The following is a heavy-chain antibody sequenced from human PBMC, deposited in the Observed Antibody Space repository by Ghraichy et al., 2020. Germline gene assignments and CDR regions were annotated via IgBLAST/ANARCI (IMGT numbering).Heavy chain of an antibody. V-gene: IGHV6-1*01. J-gene: IGHJ2*01. CDR1: GDSVYSNSAA. CDR3: ARDYWYFDL. Sequence: SQTLSLTCAISGDSVYSNSAAWNWIRQSPSRDLEWLGRTYYRSKWYNDYATSVRSRITINPDTSKNQFFLHLNSVTPEDTAVYYCARDYWYFDLWGRGTLVTVSS. CDR2: TYYRSKWYN.